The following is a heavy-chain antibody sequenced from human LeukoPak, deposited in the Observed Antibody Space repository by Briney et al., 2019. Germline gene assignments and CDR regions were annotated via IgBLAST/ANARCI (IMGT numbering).Heavy chain of an antibody. D-gene: IGHD1-26*01. Sequence: PSETLSLTCTVSGGSVSSRSSFWGWVRQPPGKGLEWIGRIYTSGSTNYNPSLKSRVTISVDTSKNQFSLKLSSVTAADTAVYYCARVRRSRSYYYYYMDVWGKGTTVTISS. CDR2: IYTSGST. CDR3: ARVRRSRSYYYYYMDV. V-gene: IGHV4-61*02. J-gene: IGHJ6*03. CDR1: GGSVSSRSSF.